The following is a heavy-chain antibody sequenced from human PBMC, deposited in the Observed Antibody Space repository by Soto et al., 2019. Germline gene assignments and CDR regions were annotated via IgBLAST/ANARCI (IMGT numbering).Heavy chain of an antibody. CDR2: INAGNGNT. Sequence: ASVKVSCKASGYTFTNYAVHWVRQAPGQRLEWMGWINAGNGNTRYSQKFQGRVTITRDTSARTAYMELSSLRSEDTAVYYCAAAAGIGYYYYYGMDVWGQGTTVTVSS. J-gene: IGHJ6*02. CDR1: GYTFTNYA. CDR3: AAAAGIGYYYYYGMDV. V-gene: IGHV1-3*01. D-gene: IGHD6-13*01.